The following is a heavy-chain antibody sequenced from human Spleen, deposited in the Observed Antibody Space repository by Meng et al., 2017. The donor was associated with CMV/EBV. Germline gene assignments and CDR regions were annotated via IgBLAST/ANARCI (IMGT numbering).Heavy chain of an antibody. D-gene: IGHD3-3*01. CDR3: ARGFLRFLEWVNWFDP. Sequence: SETLSLTCTVSGGSISNTDYYWSWIRQPPGKGLEWIAYIFYTGSTYYNPSLKSRVAISVDTSKNQFSLKLSSVTAADTAVYYCARGFLRFLEWVNWFDPWGQGTLVTVSS. J-gene: IGHJ5*02. V-gene: IGHV4-30-4*01. CDR2: IFYTGST. CDR1: GGSISNTDYY.